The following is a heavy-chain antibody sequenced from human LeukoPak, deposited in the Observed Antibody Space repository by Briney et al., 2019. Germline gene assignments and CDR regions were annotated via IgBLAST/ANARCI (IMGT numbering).Heavy chain of an antibody. D-gene: IGHD3-3*01. CDR3: ARENYDFWSGYYVPLPRYGMDV. CDR2: ISSSSTI. V-gene: IGHV3-48*01. J-gene: IGHJ6*02. Sequence: GGSLRLSCAASGFTFSSYSMNWVRQAPGKGLEWVSYISSSSTIYYADSVKGRFTISRDNAKNSLYLQMNSLRAEDTAVYYCARENYDFWSGYYVPLPRYGMDVWGQGTTVTVSS. CDR1: GFTFSSYS.